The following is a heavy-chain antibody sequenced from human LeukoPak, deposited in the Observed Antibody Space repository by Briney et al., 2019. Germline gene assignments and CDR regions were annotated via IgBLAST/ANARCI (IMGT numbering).Heavy chain of an antibody. D-gene: IGHD3-10*01. Sequence: SETLSLTCTVSGGSISSSSYYWGWIRQPPGKGLEWIGSIYYSGSTYYNPSLKSRVTISVDTSKNQFSLKLSSVTAADTAVYYCARGIWFGELLFDYWGQGTLVTVSS. CDR3: ARGIWFGELLFDY. V-gene: IGHV4-39*07. CDR2: IYYSGST. J-gene: IGHJ4*02. CDR1: GGSISSSSYY.